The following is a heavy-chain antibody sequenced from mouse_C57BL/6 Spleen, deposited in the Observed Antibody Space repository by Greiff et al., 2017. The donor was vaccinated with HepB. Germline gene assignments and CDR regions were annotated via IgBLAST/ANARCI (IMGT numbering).Heavy chain of an antibody. J-gene: IGHJ3*01. CDR3: ARWGYD. CDR2: IDPSDSYT. V-gene: IGHV1-69*01. Sequence: QVQLPQPGAELVMPGASVKLSCKASGYPFTSYWMHWVKQRPGQGLEWIGEIDPSDSYTNYNQKFKGKSTFTVDKSSSTAYMQLSSLTSEDSAVYYCARWGYDWGQGTLVTVSA. D-gene: IGHD3-1*01. CDR1: GYPFTSYW.